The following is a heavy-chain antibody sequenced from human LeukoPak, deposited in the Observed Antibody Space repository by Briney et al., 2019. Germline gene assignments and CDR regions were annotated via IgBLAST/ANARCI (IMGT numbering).Heavy chain of an antibody. CDR2: ISAYNGNT. V-gene: IGHV1-18*04. CDR3: ARSPIYYGSGSTDAFDI. J-gene: IGHJ3*02. D-gene: IGHD3-10*01. CDR1: GYTFTSYG. Sequence: ASVKVSCKASGYTFTSYGTRWVRQAPGQGLEWMGWISAYNGNTNYAQKLQGRVTMTTDTSTSTAYMELRSLRSDDTAVYYCARSPIYYGSGSTDAFDIWGQGTMVTVSS.